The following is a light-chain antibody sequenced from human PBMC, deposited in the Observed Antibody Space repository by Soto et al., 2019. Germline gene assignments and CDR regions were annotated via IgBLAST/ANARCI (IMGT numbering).Light chain of an antibody. CDR3: SSYTRSSTYV. CDR2: DVS. V-gene: IGLV2-14*01. CDR1: SSDVGGYNY. J-gene: IGLJ1*01. Sequence: QSALTQPASVSGSPGQSITISCTGTSSDVGGYNYVSWSQQHPGKAPQLMIYDVSNRPSGVSNRFSGSKSGNTASLTISGLQAEDEADYYCSSYTRSSTYVFGTGTKVTVL.